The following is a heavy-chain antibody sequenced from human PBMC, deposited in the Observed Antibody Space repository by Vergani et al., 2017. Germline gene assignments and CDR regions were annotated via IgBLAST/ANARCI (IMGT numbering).Heavy chain of an antibody. V-gene: IGHV4-61*02. J-gene: IGHJ3*02. CDR3: ASSSNLYYYDSSGPPGI. D-gene: IGHD3-22*01. CDR2: INHSGST. CDR1: GGSISSGSYY. Sequence: QVQLQQWGAGLVKPSQTLSLTCTVSGGSISSGSYYWSWIRQPAGKGLEWIGEINHSGSTNYNPSLKSRVTISVDTSKNQFSLKLSSVTAADTAVYYCASSSNLYYYDSSGPPGIWGQGRMVTV.